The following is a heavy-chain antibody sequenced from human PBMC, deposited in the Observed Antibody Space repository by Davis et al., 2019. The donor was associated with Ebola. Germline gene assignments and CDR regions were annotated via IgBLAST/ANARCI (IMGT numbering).Heavy chain of an antibody. V-gene: IGHV3-30*03. CDR3: ARDGGWFGESFVSWAFDI. D-gene: IGHD3-10*01. CDR1: GFTFSSYG. J-gene: IGHJ3*02. Sequence: GESLKISCAASGFTFSSYGMHWVRQAPGKGLEWVAVISYDGSNKYYADSVKGRFTISRDNSKNTLYLQMNSLRAEDTAVYYCARDGGWFGESFVSWAFDIWGQGTMVTVSS. CDR2: ISYDGSNK.